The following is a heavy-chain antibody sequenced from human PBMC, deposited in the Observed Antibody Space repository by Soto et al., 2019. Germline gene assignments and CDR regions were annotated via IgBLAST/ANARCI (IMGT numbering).Heavy chain of an antibody. Sequence: EVQLVESGGGLVQPGGSLRLSCAASGFTFSSYWMSWVRQAPGKGLEWVANIKQDGSEKYYVDSVKGRFTISRDNAKKSLYLQMNSLRAEDTAVYYCASWSSSGWFDYWGQGTLVTVSS. CDR1: GFTFSSYW. CDR2: IKQDGSEK. CDR3: ASWSSSGWFDY. V-gene: IGHV3-7*01. J-gene: IGHJ4*02. D-gene: IGHD6-19*01.